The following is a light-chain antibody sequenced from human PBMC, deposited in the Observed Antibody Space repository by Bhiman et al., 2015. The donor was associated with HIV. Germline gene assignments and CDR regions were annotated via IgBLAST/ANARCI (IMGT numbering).Light chain of an antibody. Sequence: QSALTQPASVSGSPGQSITISCTGSGSDVGGYNHVSWYQQHPGKAPKLMIYDVTNRPSGVSNRFSGSKSGNTASLTISGLQAEDEADYCSSYAGTYTWIFGGGTKLTVL. CDR3: SSYAGTYTWI. V-gene: IGLV2-14*03. CDR1: GSDVGGYNH. J-gene: IGLJ2*01. CDR2: DVT.